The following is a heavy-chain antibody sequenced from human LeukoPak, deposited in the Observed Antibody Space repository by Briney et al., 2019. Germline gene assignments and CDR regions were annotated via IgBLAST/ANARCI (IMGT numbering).Heavy chain of an antibody. Sequence: ASVKVSCKVSGYTLTELSMHWVRQAPGKGLEWMGGFDPEDGETIYAQKFQGRVTMTRDTSIGTAYMELSRLRSDDTAVYYCARAVVGANVFDYWGQGTLVTVSS. D-gene: IGHD1-26*01. CDR1: GYTLTELS. J-gene: IGHJ4*02. CDR2: FDPEDGET. CDR3: ARAVVGANVFDY. V-gene: IGHV1-24*01.